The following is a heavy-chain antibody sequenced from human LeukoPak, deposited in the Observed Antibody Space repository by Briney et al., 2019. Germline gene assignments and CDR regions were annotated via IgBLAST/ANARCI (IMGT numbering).Heavy chain of an antibody. CDR3: AIKRIRGNPFDY. CDR1: GFTFDDYG. D-gene: IGHD2/OR15-2a*01. J-gene: IGHJ4*02. CDR2: INWNGGST. V-gene: IGHV3-20*04. Sequence: PGGSLRLSCAASGFTFDDYGMSWVRQAPGKGLEWVSGINWNGGSTGYADSVKGRFTISRDNAKNSLYLQLTRLRSDDTAVYYCAIKRIRGNPFDYWGQGTLVSVSS.